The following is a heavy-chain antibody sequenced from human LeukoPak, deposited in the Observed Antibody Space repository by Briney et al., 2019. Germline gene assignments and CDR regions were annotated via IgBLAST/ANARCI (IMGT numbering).Heavy chain of an antibody. J-gene: IGHJ4*02. CDR2: IYYSGST. V-gene: IGHV4-59*08. D-gene: IGHD6-19*01. CDR1: GGSISSYY. CDR3: ARHGAVGYSSGWYFDY. Sequence: PSETLSLTCSVSGGSISSYYWSWIRQPPGKGLEWIGYIYYSGSTNYNPSLKSRVTISVDTSKNQFSLKLSSVTAADTAVYYCARHGAVGYSSGWYFDYWGQGTLVTVSS.